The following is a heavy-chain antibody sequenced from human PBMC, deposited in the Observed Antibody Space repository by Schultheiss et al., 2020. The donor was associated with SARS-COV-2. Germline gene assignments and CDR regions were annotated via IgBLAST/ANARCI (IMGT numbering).Heavy chain of an antibody. Sequence: GGSLRLSCAASGFTFSDYYMSWIRQAPGKGLEWVSYISSSGSTIYYADSVKGRFTISRDNSKNTLYLQMNSLRAEDTAVYYCAKEDYGDYEAFDYWGQGTLVTVSS. J-gene: IGHJ4*02. CDR1: GFTFSDYY. D-gene: IGHD4-17*01. CDR3: AKEDYGDYEAFDY. V-gene: IGHV3-11*01. CDR2: ISSSGSTI.